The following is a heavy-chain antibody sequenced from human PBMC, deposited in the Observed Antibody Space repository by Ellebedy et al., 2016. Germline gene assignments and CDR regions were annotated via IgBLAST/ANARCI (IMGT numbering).Heavy chain of an antibody. CDR3: AGAGITIFGVVNDAFDI. CDR1: GFTFSNYG. J-gene: IGHJ3*02. D-gene: IGHD3-3*01. Sequence: GESLKISXAASGFTFSNYGMHWVRQAPGKGLEWVATISYDGRNKYSADSVKGRFSISRDNFKNTLYLQMNSLRAEDTAVYYCAGAGITIFGVVNDAFDIWGQGTMVTVSS. CDR2: ISYDGRNK. V-gene: IGHV3-30*03.